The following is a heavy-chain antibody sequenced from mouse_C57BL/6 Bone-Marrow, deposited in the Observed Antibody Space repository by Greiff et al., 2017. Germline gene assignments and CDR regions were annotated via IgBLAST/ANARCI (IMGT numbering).Heavy chain of an antibody. CDR3: SHYYGSSLYWYFDV. Sequence: EVQGVESGTVLARPGASVKMSCKTSGYTFTSYWMHWVKQRPGQGLEWIGAIYPGNSDTSYNQKFKGKAKLTVVTSASTAYMELSSLTNEDSAVXYCSHYYGSSLYWYFDVWGTGTTVTVSS. D-gene: IGHD1-1*01. CDR1: GYTFTSYW. V-gene: IGHV1-5*01. CDR2: IYPGNSDT. J-gene: IGHJ1*03.